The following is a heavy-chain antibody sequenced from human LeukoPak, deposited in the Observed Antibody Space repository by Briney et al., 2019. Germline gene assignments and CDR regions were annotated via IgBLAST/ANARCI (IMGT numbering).Heavy chain of an antibody. D-gene: IGHD1-26*01. CDR2: MDKETNLYAT. CDR1: GFTFSDFA. Sequence: GGSLRLSCVASGFTFSDFAIHWVRQSSGKGLEWIGHMDKETNLYATALAASVKGRFTVSRDDSKNTAYLHMNSLKTEDTALYYCTRDSGTYNWFDPWAREPWSPSPQ. J-gene: IGHJ5*02. CDR3: TRDSGTYNWFDP. V-gene: IGHV3-73*01.